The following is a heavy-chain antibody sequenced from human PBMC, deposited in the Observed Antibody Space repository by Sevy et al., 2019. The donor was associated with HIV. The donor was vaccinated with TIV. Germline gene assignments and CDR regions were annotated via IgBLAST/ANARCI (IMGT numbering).Heavy chain of an antibody. CDR1: GGPISTRTNF. CDR3: ARGRITFFDD. J-gene: IGHJ4*02. D-gene: IGHD3-16*01. CDR2: IYCGGST. Sequence: SETLSLTCIVSGGPISTRTNFWGWIRQPPGKGLEWIGSIYCGGSTYYNPSLKSRVAISVDTSKNQFSLKVNSVSAADTAVYYCARGRITFFDDWGQGALVTVSS. V-gene: IGHV4-39*01.